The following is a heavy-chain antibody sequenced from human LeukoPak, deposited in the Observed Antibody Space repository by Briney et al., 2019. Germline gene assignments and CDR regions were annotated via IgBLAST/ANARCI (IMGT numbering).Heavy chain of an antibody. V-gene: IGHV3-53*01. CDR1: GFTFSSYA. D-gene: IGHD1-26*01. CDR2: IYSGGST. CDR3: ATSGGYYQFDY. J-gene: IGHJ4*02. Sequence: PGGSLRLSCAASGFTFSSYAMSWVRQAPGKGLEWVSVIYSGGSTYYVDSVKGRFTISRDNSKNTLYLQMNSLRADDTAVYYCATSGGYYQFDYWGQGTLVTVSS.